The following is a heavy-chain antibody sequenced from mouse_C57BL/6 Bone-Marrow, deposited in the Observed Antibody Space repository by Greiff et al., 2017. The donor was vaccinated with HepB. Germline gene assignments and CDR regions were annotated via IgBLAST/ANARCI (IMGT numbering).Heavy chain of an antibody. CDR2: IYPRSGHT. Sequence: QVQLQQSGAELARPGASVKLSCKASGYTFTSYGISWVKQRTGQGLEWIGEIYPRSGHTYYNEKFKGKATLTADKSSSTAYMELRSLTSEDSAGYFCAREISPSYAMDYWGQGTSVTVSS. CDR1: GYTFTSYG. V-gene: IGHV1-81*01. D-gene: IGHD5-1-1*01. J-gene: IGHJ4*01. CDR3: AREISPSYAMDY.